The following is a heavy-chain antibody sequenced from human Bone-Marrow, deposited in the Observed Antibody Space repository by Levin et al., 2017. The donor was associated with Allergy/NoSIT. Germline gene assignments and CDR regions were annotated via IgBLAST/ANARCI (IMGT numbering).Heavy chain of an antibody. CDR2: ISSSSSYI. D-gene: IGHD6-19*01. J-gene: IGHJ3*02. V-gene: IGHV3-21*01. CDR1: GFTFSSYS. CDR3: ARDLSPLSSGGGQYDAFDI. Sequence: PGGSLRLSCAASGFTFSSYSMNWVRQAPGKGLEWVSSISSSSSYIYYADSVKGRFTISRDNAKNSLYLQMNSLRAEDTAVYYCARDLSPLSSGGGQYDAFDIWGQGTMVTVSS.